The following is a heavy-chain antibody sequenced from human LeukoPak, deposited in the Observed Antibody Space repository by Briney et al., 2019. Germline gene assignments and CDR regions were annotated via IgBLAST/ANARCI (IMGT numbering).Heavy chain of an antibody. D-gene: IGHD4-17*01. CDR1: GVSFDDYY. CDR2: INHSGYT. CDR3: TRMTTGHDY. Sequence: PAETLSLTCAVSGVSFDDYYWSWVRQTPGKGLEWIGEINHSGYTNDSPSLKSRVTLSIDTSRKQFSLNLRSVTVADAGIYYCTRMTTGHDYWGQGTLVTVSS. J-gene: IGHJ4*02. V-gene: IGHV4-34*01.